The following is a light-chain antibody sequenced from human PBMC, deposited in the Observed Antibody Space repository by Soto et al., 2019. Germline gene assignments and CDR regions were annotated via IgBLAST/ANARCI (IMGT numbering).Light chain of an antibody. V-gene: IGLV2-23*01. CDR3: CSYAGNSYV. Sequence: QPALTRPASVSGVHGQSLTISCTGTRSDVGTYNLVSWYQQHPGKAPKLMIYEGTKRPSGVSNRFSGSKSGNTASLTISGLQAEDDADYYCCSYAGNSYVFGTGTKVTVL. CDR2: EGT. CDR1: RSDVGTYNL. J-gene: IGLJ1*01.